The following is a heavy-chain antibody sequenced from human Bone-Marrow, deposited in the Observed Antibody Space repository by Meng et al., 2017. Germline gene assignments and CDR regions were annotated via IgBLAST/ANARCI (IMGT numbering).Heavy chain of an antibody. Sequence: SLKISCAASGFTFEDYAMHWVRQAPGKGLEWVSGISWNSGTLGYAKSVDGRFTISRDNAKNSLDLQMISLRAEDTALYFCTRGGAWQWLAPSGYWGQGTLVTVSS. D-gene: IGHD6-19*01. V-gene: IGHV3-9*01. J-gene: IGHJ4*02. CDR1: GFTFEDYA. CDR2: ISWNSGTL. CDR3: TRGGAWQWLAPSGY.